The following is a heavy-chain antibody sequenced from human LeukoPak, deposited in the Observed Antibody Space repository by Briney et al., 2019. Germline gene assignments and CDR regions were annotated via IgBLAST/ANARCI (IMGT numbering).Heavy chain of an antibody. CDR1: GFTFSDFA. D-gene: IGHD2-15*01. V-gene: IGHV3-23*01. Sequence: GGSPRLSCAASGFTFSDFAMAWVRQAPGKGLKWVSGITRSGGTNYADSVKGRFTISRDNSRDTLYLQMDGLRGEDTAIYYCAKYKGYYPYNYCMNVWGQGTTVTVSS. CDR2: ITRSGGT. J-gene: IGHJ6*03. CDR3: AKYKGYYPYNYCMNV.